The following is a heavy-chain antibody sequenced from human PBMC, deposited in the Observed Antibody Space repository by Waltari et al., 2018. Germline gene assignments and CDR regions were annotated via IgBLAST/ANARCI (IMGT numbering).Heavy chain of an antibody. J-gene: IGHJ4*02. Sequence: EVQLAESGGGLVQPGGSLRISCAASGFTVSNNYMSWVRQAPGKGLEWGSRIYSGGYTQYADSVKGRFTISRDNSKNTLYLQMNSLRVEDTAVYYCARNPRYDSPDWGQGTLVTVSS. V-gene: IGHV3-66*02. CDR2: IYSGGYT. D-gene: IGHD3-22*01. CDR3: ARNPRYDSPD. CDR1: GFTVSNNY.